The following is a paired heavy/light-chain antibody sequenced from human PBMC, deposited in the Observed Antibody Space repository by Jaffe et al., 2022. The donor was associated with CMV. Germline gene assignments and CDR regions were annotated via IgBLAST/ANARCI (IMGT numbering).Light chain of an antibody. V-gene: IGKV3-11*01. Sequence: EIALTQSPGTLSLSPGERATLSCRASQSVSNYVAWYQQKPGQAPRLLIYDASDRATGVPARFSGSGSGTEFTLTISSLEPEDFAVYYCQQRANWPETFGQGTKLEIK. CDR2: DAS. J-gene: IGKJ2*01. CDR3: QQRANWPET. CDR1: QSVSNY.
Heavy chain of an antibody. CDR1: GDSISRYH. Sequence: QVQLQESGPGLVKPSETLSLTCSVSGDSISRYHWSWMRQSPGKGLECIGNILYSGSTNYNPSLKSRVTISIDTSRTLFSLELTSVTAADTAVYYCARFGIELSTGAGRRYYMDVWGKGTAVTVSS. CDR2: ILYSGST. V-gene: IGHV4-59*01. J-gene: IGHJ6*03. D-gene: IGHD1-1*01. CDR3: ARFGIELSTGAGRRYYMDV.